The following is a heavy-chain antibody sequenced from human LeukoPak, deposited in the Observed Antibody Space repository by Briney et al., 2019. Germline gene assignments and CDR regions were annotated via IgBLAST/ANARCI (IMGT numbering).Heavy chain of an antibody. J-gene: IGHJ4*02. CDR1: GFTFSSYE. V-gene: IGHV3-48*03. D-gene: IGHD3-10*01. CDR2: ISSSGSTI. Sequence: GGSLRLSCAASGFTFSSYEMNWVRQAPGKGLEWVSYISSSGSTIYYADSVKGRFTISRDNAKNSLYLQMNSLRAEDTAVYYCASITMVRGVFGHYWGQGTLVTVSS. CDR3: ASITMVRGVFGHY.